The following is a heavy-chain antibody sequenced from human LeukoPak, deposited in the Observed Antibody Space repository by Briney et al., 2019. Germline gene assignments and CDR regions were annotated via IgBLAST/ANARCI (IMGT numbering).Heavy chain of an antibody. Sequence: PSETLPLTCTVSGGSISSGSYYWSWIRQPAGKGLEWIGRIYTSGSTNYNPSLKSRVTISVDTSKNQFSLKLSSVTAADTAVYYCAGDRVRDYDFWSGHEYYFDYWGQGTLVTVSS. CDR3: AGDRVRDYDFWSGHEYYFDY. CDR2: IYTSGST. J-gene: IGHJ4*02. CDR1: GGSISSGSYY. V-gene: IGHV4-61*02. D-gene: IGHD3-3*01.